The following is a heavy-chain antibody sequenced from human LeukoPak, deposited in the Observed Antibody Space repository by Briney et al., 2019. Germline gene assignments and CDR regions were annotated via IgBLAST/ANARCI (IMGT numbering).Heavy chain of an antibody. CDR2: ISYDGSNK. Sequence: PAGGSLRLSCAASGFTFSSYGMHWVRQAPVKGLEWVAVISYDGSNKYYADSVKGRFTISRDNSKNTLYLQMNSLRAEDTAVYYCAKGDYNDSSGYLDYWGQGTLVTVSS. J-gene: IGHJ4*02. CDR3: AKGDYNDSSGYLDY. D-gene: IGHD3-22*01. CDR1: GFTFSSYG. V-gene: IGHV3-30*18.